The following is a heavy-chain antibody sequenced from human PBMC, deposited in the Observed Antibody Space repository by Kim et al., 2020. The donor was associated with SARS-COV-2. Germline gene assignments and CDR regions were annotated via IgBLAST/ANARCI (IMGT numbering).Heavy chain of an antibody. Sequence: NYAPKIQGRVTMTRDTSTRTVYMELSSLRSEDTAVYYCARGVSGTKAMDVWGQGTTVTVSS. J-gene: IGHJ6*02. D-gene: IGHD6-19*01. V-gene: IGHV1-46*01. CDR3: ARGVSGTKAMDV.